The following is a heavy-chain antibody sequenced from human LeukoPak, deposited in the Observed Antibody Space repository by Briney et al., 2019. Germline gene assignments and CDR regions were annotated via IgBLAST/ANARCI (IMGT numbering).Heavy chain of an antibody. V-gene: IGHV3-23*01. CDR1: GFTFTSYA. CDR2: VTGSGGGT. D-gene: IGHD4-17*01. CDR3: AKERLGGNYGDYAVDF. Sequence: GSLRLSCAASGFTFTSYAMSWVRQAPGKGLEWVSSVTGSGGGTYYADFVKGRFTISRDNSKKTLDIRRNSLRAEDTAVYYCAKERLGGNYGDYAVDFWGQGTMVAVSS. J-gene: IGHJ4*02.